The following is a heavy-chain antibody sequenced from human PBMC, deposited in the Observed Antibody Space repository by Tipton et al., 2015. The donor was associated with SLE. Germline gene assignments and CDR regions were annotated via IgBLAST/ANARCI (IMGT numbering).Heavy chain of an antibody. D-gene: IGHD1-26*01. J-gene: IGHJ2*01. CDR2: IFYSGDT. V-gene: IGHV4-39*07. Sequence: TLSLTCTVSGGSISSNNHWWGWVRQPPGKGLEWIGIIFYSGDTHSNPSLRSRLTMSVDTSKNQFSLKLSSVTAADTAVYYCARPVGLGRWYSDLWGRGALVIVSS. CDR1: GGSISSNNHW. CDR3: ARPVGLGRWYSDL.